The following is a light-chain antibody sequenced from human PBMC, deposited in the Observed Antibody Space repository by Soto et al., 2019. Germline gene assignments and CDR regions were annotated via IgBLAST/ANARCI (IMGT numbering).Light chain of an antibody. CDR2: GAS. J-gene: IGKJ5*01. Sequence: IVLTQSLGTLSLSPGVRDTLSCSASQSVSSSYLAWYQQNPGQAPRLLIYGASSRATGTPDRFSGSGSGTDFSPTISRLEPEDFAVYYCQQYCTSHITFGQGTRLEIK. CDR3: QQYCTSHIT. CDR1: QSVSSSY. V-gene: IGKV3-20*01.